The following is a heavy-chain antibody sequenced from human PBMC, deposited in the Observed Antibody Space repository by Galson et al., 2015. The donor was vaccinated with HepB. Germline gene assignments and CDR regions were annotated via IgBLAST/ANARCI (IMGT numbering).Heavy chain of an antibody. J-gene: IGHJ6*02. CDR2: ISGSGGDT. V-gene: IGHV3-11*05. D-gene: IGHD2-8*01. CDR3: AKEPPGYCRNGVCSEYYYYSMDV. Sequence: SLRLSCAASGFTFSDYYMSWIRQAPGKGLEWVSYISGSGGDTYHPDSVKGRFTISRDNSKNTLYLQMNSLRAEDTAVYYCAKEPPGYCRNGVCSEYYYYSMDVWGQGTTVTVSS. CDR1: GFTFSDYY.